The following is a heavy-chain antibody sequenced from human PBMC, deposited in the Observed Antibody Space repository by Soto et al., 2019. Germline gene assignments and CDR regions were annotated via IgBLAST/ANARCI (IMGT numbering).Heavy chain of an antibody. J-gene: IGHJ4*02. CDR3: ARGMTTVTTFDY. CDR1: GGSISSGAYS. Sequence: SETLSLTCAGSGGSISSGAYSCNWFRQPPGKGLEWIGYIYHSGSTYYNPSLKSRVTISVDRSKNQFSPKLSSVTAADTAVYYCARGMTTVTTFDYWGQGTLVTVS. V-gene: IGHV4-30-2*01. D-gene: IGHD4-17*01. CDR2: IYHSGST.